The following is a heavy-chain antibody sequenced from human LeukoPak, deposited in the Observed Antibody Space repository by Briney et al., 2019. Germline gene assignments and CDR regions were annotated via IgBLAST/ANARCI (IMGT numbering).Heavy chain of an antibody. Sequence: ASVKVSCKVSGYTLTALSMHWVRQAPGKGFEWLGRFDPEKGETIYAQKFQGRVTMTEDTSTDTAYMELSSLRSEDTAVYYCATEGYYDSSGYYNDYWGQGTLVTVSS. J-gene: IGHJ4*02. CDR1: GYTLTALS. V-gene: IGHV1-24*01. D-gene: IGHD3-22*01. CDR2: FDPEKGET. CDR3: ATEGYYDSSGYYNDY.